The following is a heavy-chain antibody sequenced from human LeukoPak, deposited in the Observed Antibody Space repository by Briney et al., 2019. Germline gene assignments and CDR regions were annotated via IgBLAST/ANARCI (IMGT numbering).Heavy chain of an antibody. Sequence: GGSLRLSCAASGFTFSSYWMSWVRQAPGKGPEWVAHIKQDASQEYHVDSVKGRFTISRDNAKNSLYLQMNSLRAEDTAVYYCARDCSSTSCPELDYWGQGTLVTVSS. CDR1: GFTFSSYW. J-gene: IGHJ4*02. CDR2: IKQDASQE. D-gene: IGHD2-2*01. CDR3: ARDCSSTSCPELDY. V-gene: IGHV3-7*01.